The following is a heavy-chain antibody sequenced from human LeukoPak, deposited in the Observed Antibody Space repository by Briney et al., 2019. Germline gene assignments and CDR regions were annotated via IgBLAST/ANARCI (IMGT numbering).Heavy chain of an antibody. CDR3: ASESLGSYNRVVIVARGHDAFDI. J-gene: IGHJ3*02. D-gene: IGHD3-3*01. Sequence: ASVKVSCKASGYTFTSYYMHWVRQAPGQGLEWLGIINPSGGSTSYAQKFQGRVTMTRDTSTSTVYMELNSLRFEDTAVYYCASESLGSYNRVVIVARGHDAFDIWGQGTMVTVSS. CDR2: INPSGGST. CDR1: GYTFTSYY. V-gene: IGHV1-46*01.